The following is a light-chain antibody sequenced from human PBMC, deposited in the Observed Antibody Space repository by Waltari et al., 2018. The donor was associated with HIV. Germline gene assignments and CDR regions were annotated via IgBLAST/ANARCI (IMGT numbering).Light chain of an antibody. V-gene: IGLV3-21*02. J-gene: IGLJ7*01. Sequence: SSVLTQPPSVSVAPGQTARIPCGGPHIGSKSVHWYQQRPGQAPVLVVYGDRVRPSGIPDRFSGSNAGNTATLTISRVEAGDEADYYCHVWNSTSDLGVFGGGTQLTVL. CDR3: HVWNSTSDLGV. CDR1: HIGSKS. CDR2: GDR.